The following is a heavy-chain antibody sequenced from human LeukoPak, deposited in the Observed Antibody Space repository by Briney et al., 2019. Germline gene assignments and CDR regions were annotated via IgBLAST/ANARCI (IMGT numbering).Heavy chain of an antibody. Sequence: ASVKVSCKASGYTFTSYDINWVRQATGQGLEWMGWMNPNSGNTDYAQKFQGRVTMTRNTSISTAYMELSSLRSEDTAMYYCARGVRDSSGREYFQHWGQGTLVTVSS. CDR2: MNPNSGNT. CDR1: GYTFTSYD. D-gene: IGHD3-22*01. V-gene: IGHV1-8*01. J-gene: IGHJ1*01. CDR3: ARGVRDSSGREYFQH.